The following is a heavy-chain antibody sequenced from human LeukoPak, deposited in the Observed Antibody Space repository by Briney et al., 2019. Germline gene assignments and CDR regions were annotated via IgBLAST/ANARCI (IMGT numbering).Heavy chain of an antibody. V-gene: IGHV1-2*02. CDR3: ALIGDHAWFDP. CDR2: INPNSGGT. D-gene: IGHD3-10*01. Sequence: ASVKVSCKASGYTFRGYYIFWVRRAPGQGLEWMGWINPNSGGTNYAPEFQGRLTMTRDTSITTAYMELSTLRSDDTAVYYCALIGDHAWFDPWGQGTLVTVSS. J-gene: IGHJ5*02. CDR1: GYTFRGYY.